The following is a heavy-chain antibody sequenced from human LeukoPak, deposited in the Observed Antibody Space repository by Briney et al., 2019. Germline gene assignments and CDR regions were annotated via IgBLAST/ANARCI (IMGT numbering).Heavy chain of an antibody. V-gene: IGHV3-23*01. CDR2: LSDSGGRT. J-gene: IGHJ5*02. D-gene: IGHD2-15*01. CDR1: GLTFSIYA. CDR3: ARESDIAH. Sequence: AGGSLRLSCAASGLTFSIYAMTWVRQAPGKGLEWVSTLSDSGGRTYYADSVKGRFTISRDNSKNTLYLQMNNLRPGDTALYYCARESDIAHWGQGTLVTVSS.